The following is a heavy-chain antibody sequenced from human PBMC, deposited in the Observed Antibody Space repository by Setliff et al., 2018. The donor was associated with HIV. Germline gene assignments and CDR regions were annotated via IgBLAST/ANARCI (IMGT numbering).Heavy chain of an antibody. Sequence: PGGSLRLSCVGSGFTFSTFWMNWVRQAPGKGLEWVANIEPGGSGKYYVDSVKGRFTISRDNARNSLYLQMNSLRAEDTCIYYCSIVHYTTTGWGQVTLVTVSS. J-gene: IGHJ4*02. CDR1: GFTFSTFW. D-gene: IGHD1-1*01. V-gene: IGHV3-7*01. CDR3: SIVHYTTTG. CDR2: IEPGGSGK.